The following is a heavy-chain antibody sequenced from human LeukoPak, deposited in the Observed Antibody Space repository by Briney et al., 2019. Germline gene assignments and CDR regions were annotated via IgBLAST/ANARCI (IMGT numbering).Heavy chain of an antibody. Sequence: GRSLRLSCAASGFTFSSYAMHWVRQAPGKGLEWVAVISYDGSNKYYADSVKGRFTISRDNSKNTLYLQMNSLRAEDTAVYYCARDPYSSSWYPYYYYGMGVWGQGTTVTVSS. CDR1: GFTFSSYA. CDR3: ARDPYSSSWYPYYYYGMGV. J-gene: IGHJ6*02. V-gene: IGHV3-30-3*01. D-gene: IGHD6-13*01. CDR2: ISYDGSNK.